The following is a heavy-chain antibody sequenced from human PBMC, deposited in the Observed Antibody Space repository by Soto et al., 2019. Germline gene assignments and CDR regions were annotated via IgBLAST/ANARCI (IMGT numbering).Heavy chain of an antibody. V-gene: IGHV3-64D*06. Sequence: GGSLRLSCSASGFTFGTYTMHWVRQAPGRGPECVSTISSHGGRTFYADFVKGRFTMSSDNSKSTLYLQMSSLRLEDTAVYYCVKARATGPKSDFDYWRQGTLVTVSS. J-gene: IGHJ4*02. D-gene: IGHD7-27*01. CDR1: GFTFGTYT. CDR2: ISSHGGRT. CDR3: VKARATGPKSDFDY.